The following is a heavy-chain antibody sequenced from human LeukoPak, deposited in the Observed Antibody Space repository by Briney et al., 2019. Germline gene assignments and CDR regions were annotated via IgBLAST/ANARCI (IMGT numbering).Heavy chain of an antibody. Sequence: PGGSLRLSCAASGFTFSSYAMSWVRQAPGKGLEGVSAISGSGGSTYYAESVKGRFTISRDNSKNTLYLQMNSLRAEDTAVYYCAKDYDSSGYYVFDYWGQGTLVTVSS. CDR1: GFTFSSYA. CDR2: ISGSGGST. CDR3: AKDYDSSGYYVFDY. V-gene: IGHV3-23*01. J-gene: IGHJ4*02. D-gene: IGHD3-22*01.